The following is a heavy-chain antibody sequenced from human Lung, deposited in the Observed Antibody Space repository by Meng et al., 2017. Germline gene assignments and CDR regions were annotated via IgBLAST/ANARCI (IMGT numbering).Heavy chain of an antibody. CDR3: ARDEDISAAGKLFGDY. D-gene: IGHD6-25*01. V-gene: IGHV1-2*06. CDR2: INPKSGDT. Sequence: QVPLVQSGAEVKEPGASVKVSCKPSGYNFPDYYIHWVRRAPGQGLEWMGRINPKSGDTHYAQKFQARVTMTGDTSISTAYMELSGLRSDDTAMYYCARDEDISAAGKLFGDYWGQGTLVTVSS. CDR1: GYNFPDYY. J-gene: IGHJ4*02.